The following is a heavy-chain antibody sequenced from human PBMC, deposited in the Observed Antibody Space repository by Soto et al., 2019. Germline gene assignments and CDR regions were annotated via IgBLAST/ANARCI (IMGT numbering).Heavy chain of an antibody. CDR2: IYDSGSS. CDR3: AREKGYISGPKNFDS. CDR1: GDSISGSRHF. D-gene: IGHD5-12*01. V-gene: IGHV4-30-4*08. Sequence: PSETLSLTCSVSGDSISGSRHFWGWVRQPPGKGLEWIGYIYDSGSSYYNPSLKSRVTMSVDTSKNQFSLKLRSVTAADTAMYYCAREKGYISGPKNFDSWGQGTLVTVSS. J-gene: IGHJ4*02.